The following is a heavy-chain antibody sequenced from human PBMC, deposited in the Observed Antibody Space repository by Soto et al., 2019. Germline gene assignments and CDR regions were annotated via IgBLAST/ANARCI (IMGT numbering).Heavy chain of an antibody. CDR2: INPNSGGT. D-gene: IGHD3-3*01. CDR3: ASYCDDFWSGYRDRAITYGMDV. V-gene: IGHV1-2*04. J-gene: IGHJ6*02. CDR1: GYTFTGYY. Sequence: GASVKVSCKASGYTFTGYYMHWVRQAPGQGLEWMGWINPNSGGTNYAQKFQGWVTMTRDTSISTAYMELSRLRSDDTAVYYCASYCDDFWSGYRDRAITYGMDVWGQGTTVTVSS.